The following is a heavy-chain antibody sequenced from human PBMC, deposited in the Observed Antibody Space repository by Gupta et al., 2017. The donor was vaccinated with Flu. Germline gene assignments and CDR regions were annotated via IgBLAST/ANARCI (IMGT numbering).Heavy chain of an antibody. CDR3: ATDRTTGVY. D-gene: IGHD4-17*01. J-gene: IGHJ4*02. V-gene: IGHV1-24*01. CDR2: FDPEDGET. Sequence: MHWVRQAPGKGLEWMGGFDPEDGETIHAQKFQGRVTMTEDTSTDTAYMELSSLRSEDTAVYYCATDRTTGVYWGQGTLVTVSS.